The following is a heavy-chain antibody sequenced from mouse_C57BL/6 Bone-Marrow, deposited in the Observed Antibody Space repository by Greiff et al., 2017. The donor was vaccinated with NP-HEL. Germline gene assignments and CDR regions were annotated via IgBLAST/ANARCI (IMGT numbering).Heavy chain of an antibody. D-gene: IGHD2-2*01. J-gene: IGHJ4*01. CDR2: IHPHSGST. CDR1: GYTFTSYW. CDR3: ARGLLWLRRRDYYAMDY. V-gene: IGHV1-64*01. Sequence: VQLQQPGAELVKPGASVKLSCKASGYTFTSYWMHWVKQRPGQGLEWIGMIHPHSGSTNYNEKFKSKATLTVDKSSSTAYMQLSSLTSEDSAVYYCARGLLWLRRRDYYAMDYWGQGTSVTVSS.